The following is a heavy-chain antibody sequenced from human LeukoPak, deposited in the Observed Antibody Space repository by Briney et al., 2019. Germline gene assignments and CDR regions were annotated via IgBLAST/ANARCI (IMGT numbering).Heavy chain of an antibody. CDR3: ARARAPGYYEN. Sequence: PAEPLSLTCTVSGGFISRYYWLWIRQPAGKGLEWFGRIYTSGSTIYHPSLERRVHMLVDTSNNLFSSNLSSVPAADTAVLFCARARAPGYYENWSQGTLVTVHS. CDR1: GGFISRYY. CDR2: IYTSGST. J-gene: IGHJ4*02. V-gene: IGHV4-4*07.